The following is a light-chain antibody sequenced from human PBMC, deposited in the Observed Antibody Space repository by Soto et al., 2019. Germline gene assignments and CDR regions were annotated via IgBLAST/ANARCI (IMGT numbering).Light chain of an antibody. CDR2: NTN. J-gene: IGLJ3*02. CDR3: VRYVGSGSHWV. CDR1: SGSVSTRNY. Sequence: QTVVTQEPSFSVSPGGTVTLTCGLTSGSVSTRNYPSWYQQIPGQAPRTLIYNTNTRSSGVPDRFSGSLLGNKAALTITGAQAEDESDYYCVRYVGSGSHWVFGGGTKLTVL. V-gene: IGLV8-61*01.